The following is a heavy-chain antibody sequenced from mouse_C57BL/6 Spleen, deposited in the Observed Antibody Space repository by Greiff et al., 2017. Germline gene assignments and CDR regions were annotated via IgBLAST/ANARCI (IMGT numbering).Heavy chain of an antibody. CDR3: ARARPYDGYN. D-gene: IGHD2-3*01. J-gene: IGHJ2*01. V-gene: IGHV1-50*01. CDR2: IDPSDSYT. CDR1: GYTFTSYW. Sequence: QVQLQQPGAELVKPGASVKLSCKASGYTFTSYWMQWVKQRPGPGLEWIGEIDPSDSYTNYNQKFKGKATLTVDTSSSTAYMQLSSLTSEDSAVYYCARARPYDGYNWGQGTTLTVSS.